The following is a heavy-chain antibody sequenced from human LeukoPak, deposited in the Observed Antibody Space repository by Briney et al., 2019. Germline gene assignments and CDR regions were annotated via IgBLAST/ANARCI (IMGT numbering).Heavy chain of an antibody. D-gene: IGHD3-22*01. V-gene: IGHV1-2*02. CDR2: INPNSGGT. J-gene: IGHJ4*02. CDR1: GYTFTGYY. Sequence: ASVKVSCKASGYTFTGYYMHWVRQAPGQGLEWMGWINPNSGGTNYAQKFQGRVTMTRDTSISTAYMELSRLRSDDTAVYYCARLPDYYDSSAVDYWGQGTLVTVSS. CDR3: ARLPDYYDSSAVDY.